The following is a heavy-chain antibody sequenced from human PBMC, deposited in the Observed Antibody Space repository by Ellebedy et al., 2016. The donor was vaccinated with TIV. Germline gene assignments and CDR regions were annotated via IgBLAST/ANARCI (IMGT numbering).Heavy chain of an antibody. Sequence: GGSLRLSXAASGFTFSSYCMSWVRQAPGKGLEWVANIKQDGSETYYVDSVKGRFTISRDNAKNSLYLQMNSLRAEDTAVYYCARDMRINMIVVVINWYFDLWGRGTLVTVSS. V-gene: IGHV3-7*01. CDR3: ARDMRINMIVVVINWYFDL. CDR2: IKQDGSET. CDR1: GFTFSSYC. J-gene: IGHJ2*01. D-gene: IGHD3-22*01.